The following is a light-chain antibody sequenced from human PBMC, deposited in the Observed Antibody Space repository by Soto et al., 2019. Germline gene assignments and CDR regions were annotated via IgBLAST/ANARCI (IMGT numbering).Light chain of an antibody. J-gene: IGKJ2*01. CDR2: GAS. CDR3: QQYGSSPPTT. V-gene: IGKV3-20*01. CDR1: QSVSSSY. Sequence: EMVLTQSPGTLSLSPGERATLSCRARQSVSSSYLAWYQQKPGQAPRLLIYGASIRATGIPDRFSGSGSGPDFTLTISRLEPEDFAVYYCQQYGSSPPTTFGQGTKMEIK.